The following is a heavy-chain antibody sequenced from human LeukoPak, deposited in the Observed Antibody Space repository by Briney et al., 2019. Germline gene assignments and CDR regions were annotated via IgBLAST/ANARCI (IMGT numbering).Heavy chain of an antibody. CDR3: ARRGGSSSRRSPIDY. J-gene: IGHJ4*02. V-gene: IGHV3-7*01. CDR1: GFTFSDYW. D-gene: IGHD6-6*01. CDR2: IKQDGSQR. Sequence: GFLRLSCTASGFTFSDYWMTWVRQAPGKGPEWVANIKQDGSQRYYVDSVRGRFTISRDNAKNSLFLQMNGLRAEDTAVYYCARRGGSSSRRSPIDYWGQGTLVTVSS.